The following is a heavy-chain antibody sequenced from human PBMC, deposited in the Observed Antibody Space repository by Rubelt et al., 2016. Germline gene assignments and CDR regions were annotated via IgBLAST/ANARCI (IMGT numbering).Heavy chain of an antibody. CDR3: ARGGMDV. Sequence: EVHLVESGGGLVQPGGSLRLSCAASGFTFSRFWMPWVRQRPGKGLESVSVIYSGGSTYYADSVKGRFTISRDNSKNTLYLKMNSLRAEDTAVYYCARGGMDVWGQGTTVTVSS. V-gene: IGHV3-66*01. J-gene: IGHJ6*02. CDR1: GFTFSRFW. CDR2: IYSGGST.